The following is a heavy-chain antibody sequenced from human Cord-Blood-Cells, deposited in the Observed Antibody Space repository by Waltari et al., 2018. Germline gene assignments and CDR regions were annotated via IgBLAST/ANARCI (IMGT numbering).Heavy chain of an antibody. V-gene: IGHV4-39*01. D-gene: IGHD6-13*01. Sequence: QLQLQESGPGLVKPSETLSLTCTVSGGSISSSSYYWGWIRQPPGKGLEWIGSIYYSGSTYYNPALSGRVTISVDTSKNQFSLKLSSVTAADTAVYYWASSSSSWYAALYSWFDPWGQGTLVTVSS. CDR2: IYYSGST. CDR1: GGSISSSSYY. CDR3: ASSSSSWYAALYSWFDP. J-gene: IGHJ5*02.